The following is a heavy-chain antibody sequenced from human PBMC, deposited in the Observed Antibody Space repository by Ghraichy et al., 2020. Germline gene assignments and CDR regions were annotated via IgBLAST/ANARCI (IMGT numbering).Heavy chain of an antibody. CDR2: INPNSGGT. CDR3: ARGRAPPIFGVVRWWFDP. J-gene: IGHJ5*02. D-gene: IGHD3-3*01. Sequence: ASVKVSCKASGYTFTGYYMHWVRQAPGQGLEWMGWINPNSGGTNYAQKFQGWVTMTRDTSISTAYMELSRLRSDDTAVYYCARGRAPPIFGVVRWWFDPCRQGTLVTVSS. CDR1: GYTFTGYY. V-gene: IGHV1-2*04.